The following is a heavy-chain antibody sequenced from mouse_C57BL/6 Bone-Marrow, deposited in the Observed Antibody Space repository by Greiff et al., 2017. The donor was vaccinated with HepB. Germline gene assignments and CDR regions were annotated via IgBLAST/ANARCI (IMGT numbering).Heavy chain of an antibody. D-gene: IGHD1-1*01. CDR2: IYPGSGST. CDR3: ACVVHYYGSSPFDY. CDR1: GYTFTSYW. V-gene: IGHV1-55*01. J-gene: IGHJ2*01. Sequence: QVQLKQPGAELVKPGASVKMSCKASGYTFTSYWITWVKQRPGQGLEWIGDIYPGSGSTNYNEKFKSKATLTVDTSSSTAYMQLSSLTSEDSAVYYCACVVHYYGSSPFDYWGQGTTLTVSS.